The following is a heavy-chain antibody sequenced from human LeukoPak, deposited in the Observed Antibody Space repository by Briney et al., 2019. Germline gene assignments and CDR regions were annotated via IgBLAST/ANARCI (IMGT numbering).Heavy chain of an antibody. CDR2: IIPILGTA. V-gene: IGHV1-69*08. Sequence: ASVKVSCKASGGTFSSYTISWVRQAPGQGLEWMGRIIPILGTANYAQKFQGRVTITADKSTGTAYMELSSLRSEDTAVYYCARGQSTTGTSFDYWGQGTLVTVSS. CDR1: GGTFSSYT. D-gene: IGHD1-1*01. CDR3: ARGQSTTGTSFDY. J-gene: IGHJ4*02.